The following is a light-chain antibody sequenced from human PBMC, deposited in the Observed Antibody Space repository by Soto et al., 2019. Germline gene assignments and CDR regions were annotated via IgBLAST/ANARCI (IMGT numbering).Light chain of an antibody. Sequence: QSALTQPRSVSGSPGQSITISCSGTIRDLGGYNFISWYQQHPGTAPKIIIYDVSQRPSGVPDRFSGSTSGNTASLTISGLQAEDDAFYYCCSYAGSKTLVFGGGNKLTVL. CDR1: IRDLGGYNF. J-gene: IGLJ2*01. CDR2: DVS. V-gene: IGLV2-11*01. CDR3: CSYAGSKTLV.